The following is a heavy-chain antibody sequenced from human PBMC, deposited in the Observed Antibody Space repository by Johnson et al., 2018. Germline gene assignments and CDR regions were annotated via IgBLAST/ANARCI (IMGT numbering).Heavy chain of an antibody. CDR2: ISYDGHNK. Sequence: VQLVETGGGVVQPGRSLRLSCAASQFTFSRHGMYWVRQAPGKGLEWLAFISYDGHNKHVAASVKGRFTISRDNSKNTLDLQMNSLRTEDTAVYYWAKERPDMIGAFDVWGQGTMVIVSS. J-gene: IGHJ3*01. CDR1: QFTFSRHG. CDR3: AKERPDMIGAFDV. V-gene: IGHV3-30*18. D-gene: IGHD3-16*01.